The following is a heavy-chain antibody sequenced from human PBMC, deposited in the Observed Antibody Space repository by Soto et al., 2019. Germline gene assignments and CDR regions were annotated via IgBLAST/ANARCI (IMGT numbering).Heavy chain of an antibody. Sequence: EVQLVESGGGLVQPGGSLKLSCAASGFTFSGSAMHWVRQASGKGLEWVGRIRSKANSYATAYAASVKGRFTISRDDSKNPAYLQMNSMKTEDTAVYYCTSLSFLSSGYCCYPEGLDYWGQGTLVTVSS. D-gene: IGHD3-22*01. V-gene: IGHV3-73*02. CDR2: IRSKANSYAT. CDR3: TSLSFLSSGYCCYPEGLDY. J-gene: IGHJ4*02. CDR1: GFTFSGSA.